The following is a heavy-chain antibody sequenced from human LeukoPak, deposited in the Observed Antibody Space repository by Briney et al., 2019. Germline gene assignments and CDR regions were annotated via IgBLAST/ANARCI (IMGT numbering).Heavy chain of an antibody. V-gene: IGHV1-8*01. CDR2: MNPNSGNT. J-gene: IGHJ6*03. CDR3: ARAQKDSNYGKERFYYYYYMDV. CDR1: GYTFTSYD. D-gene: IGHD4-11*01. Sequence: SVKVSCKASGYTFTSYDSNWVRLATGQRLEWMGWMNPNSGNTGYAEKFQGRVTMTRNTSISTAYMEPSSLRSEETAVYYCARAQKDSNYGKERFYYYYYMDVWGKGTTVTVSS.